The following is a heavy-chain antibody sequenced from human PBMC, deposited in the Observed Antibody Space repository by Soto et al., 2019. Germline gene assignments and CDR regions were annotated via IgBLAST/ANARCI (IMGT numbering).Heavy chain of an antibody. V-gene: IGHV4-59*01. CDR3: ARGIADCGGDCWDY. J-gene: IGHJ4*02. CDR1: GGSISSYY. Sequence: SETLSLTCTVSGGSISSYYWSWIRQPPGKGLEWIGYIYYSGSTNYNPSLKSRVTISVDTSKNQFSLKLSSVTAADTAVYYCARGIADCGGDCWDYWGQGTLVTVSS. CDR2: IYYSGST. D-gene: IGHD2-21*02.